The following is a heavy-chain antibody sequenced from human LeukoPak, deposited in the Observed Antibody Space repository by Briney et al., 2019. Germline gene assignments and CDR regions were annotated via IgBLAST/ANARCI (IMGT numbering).Heavy chain of an antibody. CDR3: AKIEVGRFDP. J-gene: IGHJ5*02. CDR1: GASISSHY. V-gene: IGHV4-59*11. Sequence: SETLSLTCTVSGASISSHYWCWIRQTPGTGLEWIGDIYDRGSTTYNPSLKSRVSISVDTSRNQFSLNLRSVTAADTAVYYCAKIEVGRFDPWGQGTLVTVSS. D-gene: IGHD1-26*01. CDR2: IYDRGST.